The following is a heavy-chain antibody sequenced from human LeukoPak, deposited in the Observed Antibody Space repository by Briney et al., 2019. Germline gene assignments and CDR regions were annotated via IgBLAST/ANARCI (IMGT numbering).Heavy chain of an antibody. CDR2: IYHSGST. CDR1: GGSISSGGYS. Sequence: PSQTLSLTCAVSGGSISSGGYSWSWIRQPPGKGLEWIGYIYHSGSTYYNPSLKRRVTISVDRSKNQFSLKLSSVTAADTAVYYCARARDGYKSGAPTNWFDPWGQGTLVTVSS. V-gene: IGHV4-30-2*01. CDR3: ARARDGYKSGAPTNWFDP. J-gene: IGHJ5*02. D-gene: IGHD5-24*01.